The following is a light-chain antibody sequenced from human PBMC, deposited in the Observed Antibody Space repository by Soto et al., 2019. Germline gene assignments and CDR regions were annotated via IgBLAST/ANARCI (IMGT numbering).Light chain of an antibody. CDR2: DTS. CDR3: QQYNDWPRT. V-gene: IGKV3D-15*01. Sequence: EIVMTQSPATLSVSPGARAPLSCRASQSVSSNLAWYQQKPGQAPRLLIYDTSNRAAGIAARFSGSGSGTDFTLTISSLQSEDFAVYYCQQYNDWPRTFGQGTRLEIK. CDR1: QSVSSN. J-gene: IGKJ5*01.